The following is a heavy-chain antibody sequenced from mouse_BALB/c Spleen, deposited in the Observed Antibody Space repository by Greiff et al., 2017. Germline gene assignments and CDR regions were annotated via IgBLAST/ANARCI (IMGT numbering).Heavy chain of an antibody. Sequence: VQLKESGAELVKPGASVKLSCTASGFNIKDTYMHWVKQRPEQGLERIGRIDPANGNTKYDPKFQGKATITADTSSNTAYLQVSSLTSEDTAVYYCARLGNYGYWGQGTTLTVSS. CDR2: IDPANGNT. D-gene: IGHD2-1*01. CDR3: ARLGNYGY. J-gene: IGHJ2*01. V-gene: IGHV14-3*02. CDR1: GFNIKDTY.